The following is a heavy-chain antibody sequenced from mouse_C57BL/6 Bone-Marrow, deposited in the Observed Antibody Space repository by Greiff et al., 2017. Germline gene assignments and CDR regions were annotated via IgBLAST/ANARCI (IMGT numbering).Heavy chain of an antibody. D-gene: IGHD2-3*01. CDR2: IDPANGNT. Sequence: EVKLEESVAELVRPGASVKLSCTASGFNIKNTYMHWVKQRPEQGLEWIGRIDPANGNTKYAPKFQGKATITADTSSNTAYLQLSSLTSEDTAIYYCARFLDGYYEYFDVWGTGTTVTVSS. J-gene: IGHJ1*03. CDR3: ARFLDGYYEYFDV. V-gene: IGHV14-3*01. CDR1: GFNIKNTY.